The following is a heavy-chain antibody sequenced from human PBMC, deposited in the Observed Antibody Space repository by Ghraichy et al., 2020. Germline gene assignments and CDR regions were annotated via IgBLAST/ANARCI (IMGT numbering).Heavy chain of an antibody. CDR3: AGGSGSYYIKDYYYYGMDV. CDR2: ISGSGGST. D-gene: IGHD3-10*01. J-gene: IGHJ6*02. CDR1: GFTFSSYA. Sequence: GGSLRLSCAASGFTFSSYAMSWVRQAPGKGLEWVSAISGSGGSTYYADSVKGRFTISRDNSKNTLYLQMNSLRAEDTAVYYCAGGSGSYYIKDYYYYGMDVWGQGTTVTVSS. V-gene: IGHV3-23*01.